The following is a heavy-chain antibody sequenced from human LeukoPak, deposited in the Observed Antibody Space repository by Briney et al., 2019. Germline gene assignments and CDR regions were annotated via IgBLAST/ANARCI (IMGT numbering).Heavy chain of an antibody. D-gene: IGHD5-24*01. Sequence: GGSLRLSCAASGFTFSSYSMNWVRQAPGKGLEWVSYISSSGSTIYYADSVKGRFTISRDNAKNSLYLQMNSLRAEDTAVYYCASPSRDGYTPDIWGQGTMVTVSS. CDR1: GFTFSSYS. V-gene: IGHV3-48*04. CDR2: ISSSGSTI. J-gene: IGHJ3*02. CDR3: ASPSRDGYTPDI.